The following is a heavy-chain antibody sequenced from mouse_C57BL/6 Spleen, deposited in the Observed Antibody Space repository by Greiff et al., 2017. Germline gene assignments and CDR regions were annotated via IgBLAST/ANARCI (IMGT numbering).Heavy chain of an antibody. CDR2: IDPSDSYT. CDR3: ARAGDVVATADFDY. J-gene: IGHJ2*01. D-gene: IGHD1-1*01. CDR1: GYTFTSYW. V-gene: IGHV1-69*01. Sequence: QVQLQQSGAELVMPGASVKLSCKASGYTFTSYWMHWVKQRPGQGLEWIGEIDPSDSYTNYNQKFKGKSTLTVDKSSSTAYMQLSSLTSEDSAVYYCARAGDVVATADFDYWGQGTTLTVSS.